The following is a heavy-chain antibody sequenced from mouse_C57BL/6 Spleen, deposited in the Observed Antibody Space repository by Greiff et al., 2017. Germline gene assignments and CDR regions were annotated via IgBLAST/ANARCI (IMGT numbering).Heavy chain of an antibody. D-gene: IGHD2-1*01. V-gene: IGHV1-9*01. CDR2: ILPGSGST. Sequence: VKLMESGAELMTPRASVKLSCKATCYTFTGYCREWVKQRPGPGLEWIGEILPGSGSTNCDEKFNGKATFTADTSSNTAYMQLSSLTTEDSAIYYCAKRLYRGFAYWGQGTLVTVSA. J-gene: IGHJ3*01. CDR3: AKRLYRGFAY. CDR1: CYTFTGYC.